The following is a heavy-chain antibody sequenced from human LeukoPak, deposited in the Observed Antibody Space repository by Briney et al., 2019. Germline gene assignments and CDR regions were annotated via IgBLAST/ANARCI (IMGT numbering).Heavy chain of an antibody. CDR1: GYTFTGYY. Sequence: ASVKVSCKASGYTFTGYYMHWVRQAPGQGLEWRGWINPNSGGTNYAQKFQGWVTMTRDTSISTAYMELSRLRSDDTAVYYCARDPGGDSPHFDYWGQGTLVTVSS. CDR2: INPNSGGT. V-gene: IGHV1-2*04. CDR3: ARDPGGDSPHFDY. J-gene: IGHJ4*02. D-gene: IGHD4-23*01.